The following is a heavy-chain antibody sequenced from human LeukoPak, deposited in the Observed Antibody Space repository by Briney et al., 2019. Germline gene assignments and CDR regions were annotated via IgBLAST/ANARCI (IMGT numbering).Heavy chain of an antibody. D-gene: IGHD3-10*01. Sequence: GGSLRLSCAASGFTFSGYAMHWVRQAPGKGLEWVAVISYDGSNKYYADSVKGRFTISRDNSNNTLYLQMNSLRAEDTAVYYCARVDGSGSYPLDYWGQGTLVTVSS. V-gene: IGHV3-30-3*01. CDR3: ARVDGSGSYPLDY. J-gene: IGHJ4*02. CDR1: GFTFSGYA. CDR2: ISYDGSNK.